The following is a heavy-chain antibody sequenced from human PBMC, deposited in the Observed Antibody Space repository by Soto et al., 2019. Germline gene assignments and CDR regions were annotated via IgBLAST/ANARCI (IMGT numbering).Heavy chain of an antibody. CDR3: ARLPSIAARPYYFEY. V-gene: IGHV4-59*08. J-gene: IGHJ4*02. D-gene: IGHD6-6*01. Sequence: SETLSLTCTVSGGSISSYYWSWIRQPPGKGLEWIGYIYYSGSTNYNPSLKSRVTISVDTSKNQFSLKLSSVTAADTAVYYCARLPSIAARPYYFEYWGQGTLVTVSS. CDR2: IYYSGST. CDR1: GGSISSYY.